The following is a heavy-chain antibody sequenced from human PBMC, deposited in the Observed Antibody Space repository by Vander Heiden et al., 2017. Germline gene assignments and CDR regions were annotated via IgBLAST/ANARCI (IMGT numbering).Heavy chain of an antibody. CDR1: GYTFTNYD. J-gene: IGHJ4*02. CDR2: MSPDGGHT. Sequence: QLQLVQSGPEVKKPGASVTVSCKASGYTFTNYDINWVRQATGQGPEYMGWMSPDGGHTGYAPKFQGRVTMTRNTSISTAYMELDGLRPEDTAVYYCARTMWFGEEGDDYWGQGTLVTVSS. CDR3: ARTMWFGEEGDDY. D-gene: IGHD3-10*01. V-gene: IGHV1-8*01.